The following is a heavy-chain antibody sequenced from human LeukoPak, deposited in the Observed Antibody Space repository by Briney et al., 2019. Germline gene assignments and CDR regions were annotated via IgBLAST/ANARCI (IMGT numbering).Heavy chain of an antibody. CDR2: IYTSGST. J-gene: IGHJ1*01. CDR3: AAEDYYEHYLQH. Sequence: SETLSLTCTVSGGSISSYYWSWIRQPAGKGLEWIGRIYTSGSTNYNPSLKSRVTMSVDTSKNQFSLKLSSVTAADTAVYYCAAEDYYEHYLQHWGQGTLVTVSS. V-gene: IGHV4-4*07. D-gene: IGHD3-22*01. CDR1: GGSISSYY.